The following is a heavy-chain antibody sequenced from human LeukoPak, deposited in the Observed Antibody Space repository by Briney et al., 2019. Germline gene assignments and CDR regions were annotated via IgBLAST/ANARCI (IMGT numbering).Heavy chain of an antibody. V-gene: IGHV3-23*01. Sequence: GGTLRLSCAASGFTFSSHGMNWVRQAPGKGLEWVSGISPNGVITYYADSVKGRFTISRDNSKGTVYLQMNSLRAEDTAVYYCARDRWGYSYGGDWGQGTLVTVSS. CDR1: GFTFSSHG. J-gene: IGHJ4*02. D-gene: IGHD5-18*01. CDR2: ISPNGVIT. CDR3: ARDRWGYSYGGD.